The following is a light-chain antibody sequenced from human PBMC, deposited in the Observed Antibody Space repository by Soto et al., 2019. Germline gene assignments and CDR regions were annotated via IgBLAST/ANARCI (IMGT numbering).Light chain of an antibody. J-gene: IGKJ1*01. CDR2: GAS. CDR3: QQYGSSPPAT. CDR1: QSVSSSY. V-gene: IGKV3-20*01. Sequence: EIVLTQSPGTLSLSPGERATLSCRASQSVSSSYLAWYQQKPGQAPRLLIYGASSRATGIPDRFSGSGSGTDFTLTISRLEPEDFAVYYCQQYGSSPPATFGQGTKAAIK.